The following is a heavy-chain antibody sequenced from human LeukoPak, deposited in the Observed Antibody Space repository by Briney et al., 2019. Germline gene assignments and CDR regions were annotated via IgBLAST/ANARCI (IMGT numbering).Heavy chain of an antibody. J-gene: IGHJ4*02. CDR1: GYTFTGYY. CDR2: INPNSGDT. Sequence: ASVKVSCKTSGYTFTGYYIHWVRQAPGQGLEWMGWINPNSGDTNYAQRFQGRVTMTRDTSIRTVYMELSRLRSDDTAVYYCVRDAGGYYDTSGYSEWGQGTLVSVSS. CDR3: VRDAGGYYDTSGYSE. D-gene: IGHD3-22*01. V-gene: IGHV1-2*02.